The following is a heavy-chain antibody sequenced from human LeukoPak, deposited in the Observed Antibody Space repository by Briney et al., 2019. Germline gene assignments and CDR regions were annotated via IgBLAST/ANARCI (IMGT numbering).Heavy chain of an antibody. J-gene: IGHJ1*01. CDR2: ISAYNGNT. CDR1: GYTFTSYG. V-gene: IGHV1-18*01. D-gene: IGHD6-19*01. Sequence: ASVKVSCKASGYTFTSYGISWVRQAPGQGLEWMRWISAYNGNTNYAQKLQGRVTMTTDKSTSTAYMELRGLRSDDTAMYYCARDGAAVAATEYFQHWGQGTLVTVSS. CDR3: ARDGAAVAATEYFQH.